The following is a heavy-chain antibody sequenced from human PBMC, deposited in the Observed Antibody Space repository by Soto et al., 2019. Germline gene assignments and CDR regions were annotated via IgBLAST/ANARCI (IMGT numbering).Heavy chain of an antibody. CDR2: ISGSGGST. V-gene: IGHV3-23*01. J-gene: IGHJ3*02. Sequence: GGSLRLSCAASGFTFSSFAMSWVRQAPGKGLDWVSAISGSGGSTYSADSVKGRFTISRDNSKNTLYLQMNSLRAEDTAVYYCAKDRIAAAGTPYDAFDIWGQGTMVTVSS. D-gene: IGHD6-13*01. CDR1: GFTFSSFA. CDR3: AKDRIAAAGTPYDAFDI.